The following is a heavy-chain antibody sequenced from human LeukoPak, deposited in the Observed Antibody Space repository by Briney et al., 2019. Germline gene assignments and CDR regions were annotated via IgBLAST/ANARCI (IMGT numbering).Heavy chain of an antibody. Sequence: GGSLRLSCAASGFTFDDYGMSWVRQAPGKGLKWVSGINWNGGSTGYADSVKGRFTISRDNAKNSLYLQMNSLRAEDTALYYCAPYYYDSSGYYRVCSWGQGTLVTVSS. CDR2: INWNGGST. V-gene: IGHV3-20*04. CDR3: APYYYDSSGYYRVCS. J-gene: IGHJ4*02. D-gene: IGHD3-22*01. CDR1: GFTFDDYG.